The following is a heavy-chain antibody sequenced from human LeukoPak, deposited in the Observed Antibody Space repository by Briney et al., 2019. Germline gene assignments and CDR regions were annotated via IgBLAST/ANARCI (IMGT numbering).Heavy chain of an antibody. D-gene: IGHD1-26*01. J-gene: IGHJ3*02. CDR3: TPEVWELQGASDI. V-gene: IGHV3-30*02. CDR1: GFTFSTYG. CDR2: IRDDRSNK. Sequence: GGSLRLSCAASGFTFSTYGMHWVRQAPGKGLEWVAFIRDDRSNKYYADSVKGRFTISRDNAKNSLYLQMNSLTAADTALYYCTPEVWELQGASDIWGQGTMVTVSS.